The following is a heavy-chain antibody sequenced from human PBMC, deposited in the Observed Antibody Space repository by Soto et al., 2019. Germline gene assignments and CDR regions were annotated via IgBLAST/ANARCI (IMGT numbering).Heavy chain of an antibody. CDR2: IYYTGIT. J-gene: IGHJ4*02. V-gene: IGHV4-39*01. D-gene: IGHD4-4*01. CDR3: ATTAGPAPGGSFDY. Sequence: QLQLQESGPGLVKPSETLSLTCTVSGGSISSSGYYWGWIRQPPGKGLEWIGSIYYTGITYYNLSLTSRFTISVDRYKTQLSLRLRSVTAADTADYYCATTAGPAPGGSFDYWGRGTLVTVSS. CDR1: GGSISSSGYY.